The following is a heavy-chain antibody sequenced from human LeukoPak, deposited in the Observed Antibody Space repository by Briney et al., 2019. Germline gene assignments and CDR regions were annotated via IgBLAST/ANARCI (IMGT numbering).Heavy chain of an antibody. V-gene: IGHV3-23*01. J-gene: IGHJ4*02. Sequence: VSLRLSCAASGFTFSSYAMSCVRQPPGEWLEWVSAISGSAGSTYYAASVKGRFTISRDNSKNPLYLQMNSLRAEDTAVYYCAKVNNVVVAAKPIDYWGQGTLVTVSS. CDR1: GFTFSSYA. CDR3: AKVNNVVVAAKPIDY. D-gene: IGHD2-15*01. CDR2: ISGSAGST.